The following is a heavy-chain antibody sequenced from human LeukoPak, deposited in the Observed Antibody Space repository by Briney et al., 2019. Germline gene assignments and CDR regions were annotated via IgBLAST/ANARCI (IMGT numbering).Heavy chain of an antibody. D-gene: IGHD3-10*01. CDR1: GGSINSFY. J-gene: IGHJ6*04. CDR3: ARLARLTLIRGVTGYHSLDV. Sequence: PSETLSLTCSVSGGSINSFYWSGSRQPPGGGLEWIGYIYYTGITNYNSSLKSRVTVSVDASKNQFSLWLSSVSAADTAVYYCARLARLTLIRGVTGYHSLDVWGKGTKVTVSS. CDR2: IYYTGIT. V-gene: IGHV4-59*01.